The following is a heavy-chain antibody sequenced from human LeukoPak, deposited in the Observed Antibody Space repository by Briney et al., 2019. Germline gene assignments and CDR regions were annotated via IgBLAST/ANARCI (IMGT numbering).Heavy chain of an antibody. CDR3: AKIQDPYSSRVFDY. D-gene: IGHD6-13*01. J-gene: IGHJ4*02. Sequence: PSGGSLRLSCVASGFTFSSYWMHWVRQDPRKGLVWVSRISGDGRNINYADSVRGRFTISRDNAKNSLYLQMNSLRAEDTALYYCAKIQDPYSSRVFDYWGQGTLVTVSS. V-gene: IGHV3-74*01. CDR1: GFTFSSYW. CDR2: ISGDGRNI.